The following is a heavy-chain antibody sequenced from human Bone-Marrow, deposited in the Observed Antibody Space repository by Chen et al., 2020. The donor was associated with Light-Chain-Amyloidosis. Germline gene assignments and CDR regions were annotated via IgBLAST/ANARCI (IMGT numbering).Heavy chain of an antibody. CDR2: IKQDGSEQ. Sequence: EEHLVESGGGLVQPGGSLRLSCAAAGFTFRSYWMSWVRQPPGKGLEWVANIKQDGSEQNYLDSVKGRFTISRDNAKNSVFLQMNSLRAEDTALYYCVTKSRHYYPTGTYYDPFEIWGRGTVVAVSS. D-gene: IGHD3-10*01. CDR1: GFTFRSYW. V-gene: IGHV3-7*01. J-gene: IGHJ3*02. CDR3: VTKSRHYYPTGTYYDPFEI.